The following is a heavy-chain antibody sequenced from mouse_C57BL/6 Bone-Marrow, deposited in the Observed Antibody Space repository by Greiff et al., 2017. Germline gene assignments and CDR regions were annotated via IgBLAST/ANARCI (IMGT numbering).Heavy chain of an antibody. D-gene: IGHD1-1*01. CDR3: AGCFYYSSNYYAMDY. J-gene: IGHJ4*01. Sequence: EVQLQQSGAELVKPGASVKLSCTASGFNIKDYYMHWVKQRTEQGLEWIGRIDPEDGETKYAPKFKGKATITTDTSSNTAYLQLSSLTSEDTAVYYCAGCFYYSSNYYAMDYWGQGTSVTVSS. V-gene: IGHV14-2*01. CDR2: IDPEDGET. CDR1: GFNIKDYY.